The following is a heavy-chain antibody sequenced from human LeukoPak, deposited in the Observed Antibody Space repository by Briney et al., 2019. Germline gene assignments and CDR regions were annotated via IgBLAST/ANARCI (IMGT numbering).Heavy chain of an antibody. V-gene: IGHV3-11*01. CDR1: GFTFSDYY. CDR2: ISSSGSTI. J-gene: IGHJ4*02. CDR3: ASGYYYDSSGYYCFDY. Sequence: GGSLRLSCAASGFTFSDYYMSWIRQAPGKGLEWVSYISSSGSTIYYAASVKGRFTISRDDAKNSLYLQMNSLRAEDTAVYYCASGYYYDSSGYYCFDYWGRGTLVTVSS. D-gene: IGHD3-22*01.